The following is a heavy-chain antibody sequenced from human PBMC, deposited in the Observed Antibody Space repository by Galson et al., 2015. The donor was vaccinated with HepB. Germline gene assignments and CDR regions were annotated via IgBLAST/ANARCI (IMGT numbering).Heavy chain of an antibody. Sequence: PALVKPTQTLTLTCTFSGFSLSTSGMRVSWIRQPPGKALEWLARIDWDDDKFYSTSLKTRLTISKDTSKNQVVLTMTNMDPVDTATYYCARTGYYDMDYYYGMDVWGQGTTVTVSS. CDR1: GFSLSTSGMR. CDR3: ARTGYYDMDYYYGMDV. V-gene: IGHV2-70*04. D-gene: IGHD3-22*01. CDR2: IDWDDDK. J-gene: IGHJ6*02.